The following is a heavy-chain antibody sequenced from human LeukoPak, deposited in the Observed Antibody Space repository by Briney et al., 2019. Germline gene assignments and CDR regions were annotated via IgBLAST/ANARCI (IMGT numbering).Heavy chain of an antibody. CDR2: IYYSGST. Sequence: SETLSLTCTVSGGXISSGGYYWSWIRQHPGKGLEWIGYIYYSGSTYYNPSLKSRVTISVDTSKNQFSLKLSSVTAADTAVYYCARVYSSGSNWFDPWGQGTLVTVSS. V-gene: IGHV4-31*03. J-gene: IGHJ5*02. D-gene: IGHD6-19*01. CDR1: GGXISSGGYY. CDR3: ARVYSSGSNWFDP.